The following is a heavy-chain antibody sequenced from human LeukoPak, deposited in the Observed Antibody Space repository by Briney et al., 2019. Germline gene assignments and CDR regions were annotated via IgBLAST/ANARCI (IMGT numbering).Heavy chain of an antibody. CDR1: GFIFSDHY. Sequence: PGGSLRLSCAASGFIFSDHYMSWIRQAPGKGLEWISYISNGAGGTIHYADSVKGRFTISRDNAKNSLYLEMNSLTAEDTAVYFCARELLPYSSSSYGLVYWGQGTLVTVSS. CDR3: ARELLPYSSSSYGLVY. V-gene: IGHV3-11*04. J-gene: IGHJ4*02. CDR2: ISNGAGGTI. D-gene: IGHD6-6*01.